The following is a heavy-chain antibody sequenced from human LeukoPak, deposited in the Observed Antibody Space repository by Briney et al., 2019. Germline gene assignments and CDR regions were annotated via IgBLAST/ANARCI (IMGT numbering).Heavy chain of an antibody. CDR1: GFSVSDNY. Sequence: GGSLRLSCAVSGFSVSDNYMTCVRQAPGKGLEWVSVLFGGGDTYYGDSVKGRFAISRDNSKNTVYLQMKSLRAEDTAVYYCARGQRTSVTLYYFDFWGPGTLVSVSS. D-gene: IGHD4-17*01. CDR3: ARGQRTSVTLYYFDF. J-gene: IGHJ4*02. CDR2: LFGGGDT. V-gene: IGHV3-66*01.